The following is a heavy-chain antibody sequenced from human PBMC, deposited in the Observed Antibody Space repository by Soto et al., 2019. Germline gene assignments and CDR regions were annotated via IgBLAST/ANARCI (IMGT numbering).Heavy chain of an antibody. CDR1: GFTFSSYA. J-gene: IGHJ6*03. CDR2: ISGSGGST. D-gene: IGHD1-1*01. CDR3: AQGTQQHYYYYYMDV. Sequence: GGSLRLSCAASGFTFSSYAMSWVRQAPGKGLEWVSAISGSGGSTYYADSVKGRFTISRDNSKNTLYLQMNSLRAEDTAVYYCAQGTQQHYYYYYMDVWGKGTTVTVSS. V-gene: IGHV3-23*01.